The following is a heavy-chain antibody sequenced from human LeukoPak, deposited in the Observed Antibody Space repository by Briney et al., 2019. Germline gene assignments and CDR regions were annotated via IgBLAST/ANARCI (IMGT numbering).Heavy chain of an antibody. CDR3: ARDASYSGYVMDAFDS. D-gene: IGHD5-12*01. CDR2: ISYDGRNK. CDR1: GFTFNIYP. Sequence: GGSLRLSCAASGFTFNIYPMHWVRQAPGKGLEWVAFISYDGRNKYYADSVRGRFTISRDNSKNTLYLQMISLRAEDTAVYYCARDASYSGYVMDAFDSWGQGTMVTVSS. J-gene: IGHJ3*02. V-gene: IGHV3-30*04.